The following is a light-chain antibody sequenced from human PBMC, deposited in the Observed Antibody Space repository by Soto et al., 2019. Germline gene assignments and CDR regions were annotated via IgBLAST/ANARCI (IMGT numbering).Light chain of an antibody. CDR1: RSNIGAGFD. CDR3: QSFDSSLSGSV. V-gene: IGLV1-40*01. Sequence: QSVLTQPPSVSGAPGQRVTISCTGSRSNIGAGFDVHWYRQLPGTAPKLLIYGNTNRPSGVPDRFSGSKSDTSASLAITGLQAEDEADYYCQSFDSSLSGSVFGGGTQLTVL. CDR2: GNT. J-gene: IGLJ3*02.